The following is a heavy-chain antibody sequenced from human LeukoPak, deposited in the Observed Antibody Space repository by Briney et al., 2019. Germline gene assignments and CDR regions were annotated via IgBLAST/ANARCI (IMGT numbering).Heavy chain of an antibody. CDR1: GFTFSSYA. Sequence: GGSLRHSCAASGFTFSSYAMHWVRQAPGKGLEWVAVISYDGSNKYYADSVKGRFTISRDNSKNTLYLQMNSLRAEDTAVYYCAKDSVLWDFWSGYHDYWGQGTLVTVSS. V-gene: IGHV3-30-3*01. J-gene: IGHJ4*02. CDR3: AKDSVLWDFWSGYHDY. D-gene: IGHD3-3*01. CDR2: ISYDGSNK.